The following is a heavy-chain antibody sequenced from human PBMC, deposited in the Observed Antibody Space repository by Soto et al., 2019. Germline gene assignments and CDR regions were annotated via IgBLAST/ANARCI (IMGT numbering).Heavy chain of an antibody. CDR3: ARVLTIFGVVIGVDY. J-gene: IGHJ4*02. V-gene: IGHV3-48*01. CDR1: GFTFSSYS. CDR2: ISSSSSTI. Sequence: EVQLVESGGGLVQPGGSLRLSCAASGFTFSSYSMNWVRQAPGKGLEWVSYISSSSSTIYYADSVKGRFTISRDNAKNSLYLQMNSLRAEDTAVYYCARVLTIFGVVIGVDYWGQGTLATVSS. D-gene: IGHD3-3*01.